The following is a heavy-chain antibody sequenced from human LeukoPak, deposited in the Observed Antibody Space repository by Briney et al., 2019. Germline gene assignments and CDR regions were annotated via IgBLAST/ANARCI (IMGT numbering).Heavy chain of an antibody. D-gene: IGHD2-15*01. V-gene: IGHV4-59*01. Sequence: SETLSLTCTVSGGSISSYYWSWIRQPPGKGLEWIGYIYYSGSTNYNPSLKSRVTKSVGTSKNQFSLKLSSVTAADTAVYYCARGGSRHYFDYWGQGTLVTVSS. J-gene: IGHJ4*02. CDR2: IYYSGST. CDR1: GGSISSYY. CDR3: ARGGSRHYFDY.